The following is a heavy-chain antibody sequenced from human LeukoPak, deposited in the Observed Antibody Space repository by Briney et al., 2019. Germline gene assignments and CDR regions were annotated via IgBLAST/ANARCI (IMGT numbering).Heavy chain of an antibody. CDR2: IIPIFGTA. V-gene: IGHV1-69*13. CDR1: GGTFSSYA. J-gene: IGHJ5*02. Sequence: GASVKVSCKASGGTFSSYAISWVRQAPGQGLELVGGIIPIFGTANYAQKFQGRVTITADESTSTAYMELSSLRSEDTAVYYCARVGVNSLYYYGSGSYHPWFDPWGQGTLVTVSS. D-gene: IGHD3-10*01. CDR3: ARVGVNSLYYYGSGSYHPWFDP.